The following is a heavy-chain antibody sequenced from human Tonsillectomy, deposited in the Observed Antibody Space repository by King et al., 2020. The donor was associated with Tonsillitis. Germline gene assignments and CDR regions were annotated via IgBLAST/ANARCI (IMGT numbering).Heavy chain of an antibody. J-gene: IGHJ3*02. CDR3: ARGPGDIVVVPAAKRDAFDI. Sequence: VQLVESGGGLVQPGGSLRLSCAASGFTFSSYSMNWVRQAPGKGLEWVSYISSSSSTIYYADSVKGRFTISRDNAKNSLYLQMNSLRDEDTAVDYCARGPGDIVVVPAAKRDAFDIWGQGTMVTVSS. D-gene: IGHD2-2*01. CDR2: ISSSSSTI. V-gene: IGHV3-48*02. CDR1: GFTFSSYS.